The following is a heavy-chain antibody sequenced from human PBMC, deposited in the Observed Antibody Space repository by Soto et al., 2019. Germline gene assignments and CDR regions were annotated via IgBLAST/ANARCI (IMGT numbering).Heavy chain of an antibody. Sequence: QVQLVQSGAEVKKPGASVRVSCKVSGYILIESSMHWVRQAPGKGLEWMGGFDPEDGERIYAQNVKGSVTMGEDTSSDAAYMELSSLRPEDTAVEYCGANAQVLNPTHDALAFWGQGTLVIVSS. J-gene: IGHJ3*01. D-gene: IGHD1-1*01. CDR1: GYILIESS. V-gene: IGHV1-24*01. CDR3: GANAQVLNPTHDALAF. CDR2: FDPEDGER.